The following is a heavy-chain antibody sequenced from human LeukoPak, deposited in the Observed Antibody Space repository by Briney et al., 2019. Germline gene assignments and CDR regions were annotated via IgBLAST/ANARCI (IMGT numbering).Heavy chain of an antibody. CDR2: ISAYNGNT. D-gene: IGHD2-2*01. CDR1: GYTFTSYG. V-gene: IGHV1-18*01. CDR3: ARDPRRYCSSTSCLVLDY. Sequence: SVKVSCKASGYTFTSYGISWVRQAPGQGLEWMGWISAYNGNTNYAQKLQGRVTMTTDTSTSTAYMELRSLRSDDTAVYYCARDPRRYCSSTSCLVLDYWGQGTLVTVSS. J-gene: IGHJ4*02.